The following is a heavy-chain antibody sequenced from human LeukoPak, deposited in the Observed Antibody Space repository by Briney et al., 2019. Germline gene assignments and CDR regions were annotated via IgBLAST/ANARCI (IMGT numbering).Heavy chain of an antibody. D-gene: IGHD3-22*01. CDR3: ARDRVDYYYDSSGGAAFDI. CDR1: GDTFTTHG. J-gene: IGHJ3*02. Sequence: GASVKVSCKTSGDTFTTHGIHWVRQAPGQGLEWMGRIIPILGIANYAQKFQGRVTITADKSTSTAYMELSSLRSEDTAVYYCARDRVDYYYDSSGGAAFDIWGQGTMVTVSS. V-gene: IGHV1-69*04. CDR2: IIPILGIA.